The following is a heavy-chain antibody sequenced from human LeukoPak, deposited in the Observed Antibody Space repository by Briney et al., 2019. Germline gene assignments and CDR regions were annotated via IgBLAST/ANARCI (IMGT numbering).Heavy chain of an antibody. J-gene: IGHJ1*01. D-gene: IGHD3-10*01. CDR3: AKDSRRSWFGVDSK. CDR2: ISTDGSNE. Sequence: GTSLRLSCAASGFTFSDYGLPWVRQAPGKGLEWVALISTDGSNEDYADSVKGRFTISRDNTKNMLYLQMNSLRGDDTAVYYCAKDSRRSWFGVDSKWRQGTLDTVFS. V-gene: IGHV3-30*18. CDR1: GFTFSDYG.